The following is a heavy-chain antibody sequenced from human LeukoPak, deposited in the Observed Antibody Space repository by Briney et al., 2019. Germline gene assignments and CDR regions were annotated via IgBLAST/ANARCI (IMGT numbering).Heavy chain of an antibody. D-gene: IGHD1-7*01. CDR2: ITYDGAFDGGKT. CDR1: GLSLSNYP. V-gene: IGHV3-30*07. J-gene: IGHJ5*02. CDR3: AKEGPETNWNYEGNWFDP. Sequence: GGSLRLSCEASGLSLSNYPMHWVRQAPGKGLEWITLITYDGAFDGGKTYYADSVKGRFTVSRDNSKNTLYLQMNSLRAEDTAVYYCAKEGPETNWNYEGNWFDPWGQGTLVTVSS.